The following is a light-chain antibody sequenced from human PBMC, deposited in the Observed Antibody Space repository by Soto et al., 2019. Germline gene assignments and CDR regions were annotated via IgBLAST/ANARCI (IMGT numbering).Light chain of an antibody. V-gene: IGKV1-5*03. CDR1: QSISSW. Sequence: DIQMTQSPSTLSASVGDRVTITCRASQSISSWLAWYQQKPGKAPNLLIYKASSLESGVPSRFSGSGSGTEFTLTISSLQPDDFATYYGQQYDSYTRTFGQGTRVESK. J-gene: IGKJ1*01. CDR3: QQYDSYTRT. CDR2: KAS.